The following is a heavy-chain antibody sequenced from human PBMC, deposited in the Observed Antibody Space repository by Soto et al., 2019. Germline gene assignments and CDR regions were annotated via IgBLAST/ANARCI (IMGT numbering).Heavy chain of an antibody. Sequence: GESLKISCKGSGYSFTSYWISWVRQMPGKGLEWMGRIDPSDSYTNYSPSFQGHVTISADKSISTAYLQWSSLKASDTAMYYCARHGMDTAMVSSYYYYYGMDVWGQGTTVTVSS. J-gene: IGHJ6*02. CDR3: ARHGMDTAMVSSYYYYYGMDV. D-gene: IGHD5-18*01. CDR1: GYSFTSYW. V-gene: IGHV5-10-1*01. CDR2: IDPSDSYT.